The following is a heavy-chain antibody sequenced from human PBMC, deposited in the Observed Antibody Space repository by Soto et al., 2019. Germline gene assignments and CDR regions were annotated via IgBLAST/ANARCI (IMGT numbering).Heavy chain of an antibody. Sequence: SESLSLTCTVSGGSISSGDYYWSWIRQPPGKGLEWIGYIYYSGSTYYNPSLKSRVTISVDTSKNQFSLKLSSATAADTAVYYCARSGGDWVPNWFDPWGQGTLVTVS. CDR2: IYYSGST. CDR3: ARSGGDWVPNWFDP. J-gene: IGHJ5*02. D-gene: IGHD2-21*02. CDR1: GGSISSGDYY. V-gene: IGHV4-30-4*01.